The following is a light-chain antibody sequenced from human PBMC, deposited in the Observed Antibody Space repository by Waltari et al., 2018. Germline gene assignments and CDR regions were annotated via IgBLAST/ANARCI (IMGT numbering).Light chain of an antibody. CDR2: EVS. J-gene: IGLJ1*01. V-gene: IGLV2-14*01. CDR3: SSYTTSSAPGV. CDR1: DSHVGAYYF. Sequence: QSALTQPASVSGSPGQSITLSCSGTDSHVGAYYFVSWYQQHPGKAPHLIIYEVSNRPSGISNRFSASKSGNTASLTISGLQAEDEADYYCSSYTTSSAPGVFGTGTRVTVL.